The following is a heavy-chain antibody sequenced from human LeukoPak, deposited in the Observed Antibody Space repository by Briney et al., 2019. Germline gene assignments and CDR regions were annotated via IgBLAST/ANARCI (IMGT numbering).Heavy chain of an antibody. CDR2: ISSSGSTI. Sequence: GGSLRLSCAASGFTFSDYYMSWIRQAPGKGLEWVSYISSSGSTIYYADSVKGRFTISRDNAKNSLYLQMNSLRAEDTAVYYCATNYDCSSTSCYFVDYWGQGTLVTVSS. CDR1: GFTFSDYY. J-gene: IGHJ4*02. V-gene: IGHV3-11*01. D-gene: IGHD2-2*01. CDR3: ATNYDCSSTSCYFVDY.